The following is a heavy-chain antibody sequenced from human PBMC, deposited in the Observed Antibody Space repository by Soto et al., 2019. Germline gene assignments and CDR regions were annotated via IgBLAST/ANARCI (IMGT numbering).Heavy chain of an antibody. V-gene: IGHV1-46*01. CDR1: GYTFTSYY. CDR3: ARAPHLPYYYGSGSYYH. CDR2: INPSGGST. D-gene: IGHD3-10*01. Sequence: QVQLVQSGAEVKKPGASVRVSCKASGYTFTSYYVHWVRQAPGQGLEWMGVINPSGGSTTYAQKFQGGVTMTRDTSTSTVYMELSSLRSEDTAVYYCARAPHLPYYYGSGSYYHWGQGTLVTVSS. J-gene: IGHJ5*02.